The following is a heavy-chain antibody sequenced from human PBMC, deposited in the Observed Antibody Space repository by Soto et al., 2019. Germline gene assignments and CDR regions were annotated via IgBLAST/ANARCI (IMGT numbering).Heavy chain of an antibody. J-gene: IGHJ4*02. V-gene: IGHV3-23*01. CDR1: GFSFSSYA. Sequence: DVQLLESGGGLVQPGGSLRLSCAASGFSFSSYAMVWVRQAPGKGLEWVSVISARGGSSNFADSVKGRFTISRDNSKDVLSLEMNSVRAEDTAIYFCAKGSIEYSASVDNWGQGTLVLVSS. D-gene: IGHD4-4*01. CDR2: ISARGGSS. CDR3: AKGSIEYSASVDN.